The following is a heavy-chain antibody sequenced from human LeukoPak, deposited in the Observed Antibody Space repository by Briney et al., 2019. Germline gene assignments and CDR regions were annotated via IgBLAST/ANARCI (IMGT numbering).Heavy chain of an antibody. Sequence: GGSLRLSCAASGFTFSSYAMSWVRQAPGKGLEWVSAISGSGGSTYYADSVKGRFTISRDNSKNTLYLQMNSLRAEDTAVYYCAKDRRRFLEWLLEGHYWGQGTLVTVSS. D-gene: IGHD3-3*01. CDR3: AKDRRRFLEWLLEGHY. J-gene: IGHJ4*02. V-gene: IGHV3-23*01. CDR1: GFTFSSYA. CDR2: ISGSGGST.